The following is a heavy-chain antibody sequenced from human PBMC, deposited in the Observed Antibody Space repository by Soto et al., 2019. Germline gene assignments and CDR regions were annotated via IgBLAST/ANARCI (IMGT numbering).Heavy chain of an antibody. Sequence: GGSLRLSCAASGFAFSNNWMSWVRQAPGKGLEWVANMNQDGSEKNYVDSVKGRFTISRDNAKNSLYLQMNSLRAEDTAVYYCARDRGYSTFDYWGQGTLVTVSS. CDR1: GFAFSNNW. CDR2: MNQDGSEK. CDR3: ARDRGYSTFDY. J-gene: IGHJ4*02. D-gene: IGHD3-10*01. V-gene: IGHV3-7*03.